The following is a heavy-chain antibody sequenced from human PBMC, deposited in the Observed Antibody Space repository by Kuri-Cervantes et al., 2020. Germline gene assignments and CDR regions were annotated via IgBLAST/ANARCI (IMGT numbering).Heavy chain of an antibody. V-gene: IGHV3-7*03. J-gene: IGHJ6*03. CDR1: GGSISSSNW. CDR2: IKQDGSEE. Sequence: GESLKISCAVSGGSISSSNWWSWVRQPPGKGLEWVASIKQDGSEENYVDSLKGRFSISRDNAKKSLYLQMNSLRAEDTAVYYCARDGYYYYYMDVWGKGTTVTVSS. CDR3: ARDGYYYYYMDV.